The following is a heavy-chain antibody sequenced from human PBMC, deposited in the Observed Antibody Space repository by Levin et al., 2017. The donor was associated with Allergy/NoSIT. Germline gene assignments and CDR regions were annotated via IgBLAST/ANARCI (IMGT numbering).Heavy chain of an antibody. D-gene: IGHD2-15*01. J-gene: IGHJ6*02. CDR2: ISNSGSTT. CDR1: GFTFSSYS. CDR3: ASPIGYCSGGSCYSIYYDYGMDG. Sequence: PGGSLRLSCAASGFTFSSYSMNWVRQAPGEGLEWVSYISNSGSTTYYADSVKGRFTISRDNAKNSLYLQMNSLRAEDTAVYYCASPIGYCSGGSCYSIYYDYGMDGWGQGTTVTVSS. V-gene: IGHV3-48*04.